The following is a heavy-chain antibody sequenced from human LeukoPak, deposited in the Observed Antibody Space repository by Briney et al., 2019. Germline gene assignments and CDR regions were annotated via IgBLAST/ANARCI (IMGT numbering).Heavy chain of an antibody. J-gene: IGHJ1*01. D-gene: IGHD3-10*01. Sequence: GGSLRLSCAASGFTFSSYEMNWVRQAPGKGLEWVSYISTSGRSIYYADFVKGRFTISRDNPKNSLYLQMNSLRAEDTAVYYCAGTNYYGSGSAEYFQHWGQGTLVTVSS. CDR3: AGTNYYGSGSAEYFQH. V-gene: IGHV3-48*03. CDR2: ISTSGRSI. CDR1: GFTFSSYE.